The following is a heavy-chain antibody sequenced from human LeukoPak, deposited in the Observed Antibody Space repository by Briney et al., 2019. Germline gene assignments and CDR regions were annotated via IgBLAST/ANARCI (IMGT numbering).Heavy chain of an antibody. D-gene: IGHD2-2*01. CDR3: ARDRKYCSSTSCHNWFDP. CDR1: GFTFSSYS. V-gene: IGHV3-21*01. J-gene: IGHJ5*02. CDR2: ISSSSSYI. Sequence: GGSLRLSCAASGFTFSSYSMNWVRQAPGKGLEWASSISSSSSYIYYADSVKGRFTISRDNAKNSLYLQMNSLRAEDTAVYYCARDRKYCSSTSCHNWFDPWGQGTLVTVSS.